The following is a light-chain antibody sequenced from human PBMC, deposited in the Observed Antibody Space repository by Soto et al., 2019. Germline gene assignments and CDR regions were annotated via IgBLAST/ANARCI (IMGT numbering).Light chain of an antibody. CDR3: QSYDSSLSGYV. Sequence: QSVLTQPPSVSGAPGQRVTISCTGSSSNIGGDYDVHWYQQLPGTAPKLLFYGNSNRPSGVPDRFSGSKSGNSASLAITGLQPEDEADYYCQSYDSSLSGYVFGTGTKVTVL. CDR2: GNS. V-gene: IGLV1-40*01. CDR1: SSNIGGDYD. J-gene: IGLJ1*01.